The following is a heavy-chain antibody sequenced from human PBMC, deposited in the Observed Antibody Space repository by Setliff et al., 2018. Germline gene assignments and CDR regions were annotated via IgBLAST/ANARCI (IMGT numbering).Heavy chain of an antibody. CDR3: TTWPENGGYYYYYYMDV. D-gene: IGHD3-16*01. J-gene: IGHJ6*03. CDR2: IKSRTDGGTA. V-gene: IGHV3-15*01. Sequence: PGGSLRLSCAASGFTFSNAWMSWVRQAPGKGLEWVGRIKSRTDGGTADYVVPVKGRFTISRDDSKNTLYLQMNSLKTEDTAVYFCTTWPENGGYYYYYYMDVWGKGTTVTVSS. CDR1: GFTFSNAW.